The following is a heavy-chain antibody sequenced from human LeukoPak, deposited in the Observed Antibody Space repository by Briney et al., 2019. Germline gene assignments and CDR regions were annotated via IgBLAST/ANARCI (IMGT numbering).Heavy chain of an antibody. CDR2: ISAYNANT. D-gene: IGHD6-13*01. V-gene: IGHV1-18*01. J-gene: IGHJ4*02. CDR3: ATVGIAAAEYYFDY. Sequence: ASVKVSCKASGYTFTTYGISWVRQAPGQGLEWMGWISAYNANTNYAQKLQGRVTMTTDTSASTAYMELRSLRSDDTAVYYCATVGIAAAEYYFDYWGQGTLVTVSS. CDR1: GYTFTTYG.